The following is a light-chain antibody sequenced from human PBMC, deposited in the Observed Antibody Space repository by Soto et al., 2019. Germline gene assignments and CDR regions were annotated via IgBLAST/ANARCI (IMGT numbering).Light chain of an antibody. V-gene: IGKV3-15*01. CDR3: QQYNNWPPIT. CDR1: ETVSSY. Sequence: EVVMTQSPVTLSLSPGDRATLSCRASETVSSYLLWYQQKPGQAPRLLIYGASTRATGIPARFSGSGSGTEFTLTISSLQSEDFAVYYCQQYNNWPPITFGQGTRLEIK. J-gene: IGKJ5*01. CDR2: GAS.